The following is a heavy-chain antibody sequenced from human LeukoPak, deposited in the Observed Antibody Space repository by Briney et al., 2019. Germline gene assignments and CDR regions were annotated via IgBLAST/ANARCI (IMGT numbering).Heavy chain of an antibody. Sequence: SRTLSLTCAISGDSVSGNSAVAWNWLRQSPSRGLEWLGRTYYRSKWNNDYAVSVKIRITINPDTSKNQFSLHLNSVTPEDTAVYYCARGRNSGFDYWGQGTLVTVSS. CDR2: TYYRSKWNN. CDR3: ARGRNSGFDY. CDR1: GDSVSGNSAVA. D-gene: IGHD2/OR15-2a*01. J-gene: IGHJ4*02. V-gene: IGHV6-1*01.